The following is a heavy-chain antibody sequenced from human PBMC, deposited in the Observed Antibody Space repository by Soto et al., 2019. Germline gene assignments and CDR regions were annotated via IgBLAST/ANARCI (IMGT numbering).Heavy chain of an antibody. V-gene: IGHV1-18*03. J-gene: IGHJ6*02. Sequence: QVQLVQYGVEVKKPGASVKVSCKASGYTFISHGISWVRQAPGQGLEWMGWISGKNGNTNYAQKLQGRVTLTTDTSTSTAYMELRSLRSDDMAVYYCARVSSSIVVVPDYGMDVWGQGTTVTVSS. CDR1: GYTFISHG. D-gene: IGHD2-15*01. CDR2: ISGKNGNT. CDR3: ARVSSSIVVVPDYGMDV.